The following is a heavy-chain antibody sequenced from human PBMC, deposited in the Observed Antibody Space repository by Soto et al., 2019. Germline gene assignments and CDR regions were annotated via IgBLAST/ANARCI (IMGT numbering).Heavy chain of an antibody. D-gene: IGHD3-22*01. V-gene: IGHV1-58*02. J-gene: IGHJ6*02. CDR3: AAADSYYYYYGMDV. CDR2: IVVGSGNT. Sequence: SVKVSCKASGFTFTSSAIHWVRQARGQRLEWIGWIVVGSGNTNYAQKFQERVTITRDMSTSTAYMELSSLRSEDTAVYYCAAADSYYYYYGMDVWGQGTTVTVSS. CDR1: GFTFTSSA.